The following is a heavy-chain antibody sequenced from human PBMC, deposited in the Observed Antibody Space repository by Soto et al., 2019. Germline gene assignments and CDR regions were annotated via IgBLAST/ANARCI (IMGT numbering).Heavy chain of an antibody. V-gene: IGHV3-9*01. J-gene: IGHJ4*02. D-gene: IGHD2-15*01. CDR3: VGGSWFD. CDR1: GYSFEDYS. Sequence: EVQLVESGGDMVQPGRSLKLSCVGSGYSFEDYSMHWFRQAPGKGLEWVSGISWNVNFTGYAYSVKGRFTISRDNAKNSLFLQMRSLSLEDTALYYCVGGSWFDWGQGTLVPGSS. CDR2: ISWNVNFT.